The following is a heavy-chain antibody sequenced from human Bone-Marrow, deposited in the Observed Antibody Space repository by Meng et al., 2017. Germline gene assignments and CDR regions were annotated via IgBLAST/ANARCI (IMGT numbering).Heavy chain of an antibody. D-gene: IGHD1-7*01. CDR2: VYHRGDT. J-gene: IGHJ4*02. Sequence: QLQLQESGPGLGKPCGTLSRTCTVTGDSISSDIRCSWVRQTPGKGLEWIGEVYHRGDTNYNPTLKSGVDISVDKSKNQFYMSLFSVADAGTAVYYCGRDQGRELINHWGQGTLVTVSS. V-gene: IGHV4-4*02. CDR3: GRDQGRELINH. CDR1: GDSISSDIR.